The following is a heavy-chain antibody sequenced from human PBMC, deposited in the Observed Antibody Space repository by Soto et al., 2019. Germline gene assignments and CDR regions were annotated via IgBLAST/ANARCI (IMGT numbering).Heavy chain of an antibody. CDR2: ISSTATYT. V-gene: IGHV3-11*06. CDR1: GFSFSDYY. Sequence: QVQLVESGGGLVKPGGSLRLSCAASGFSFSDYYMNWIRQAPGKGLEWLSYISSTATYTNYADSVRCRFTISRDSAKNSLYLDMNGLRAEDTAVYYCARARLVVEGRFDYWGQGTLVTVSS. J-gene: IGHJ4*02. CDR3: ARARLVVEGRFDY. D-gene: IGHD3-22*01.